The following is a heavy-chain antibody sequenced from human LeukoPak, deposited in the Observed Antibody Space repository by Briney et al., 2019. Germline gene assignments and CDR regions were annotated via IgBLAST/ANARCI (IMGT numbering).Heavy chain of an antibody. J-gene: IGHJ4*02. D-gene: IGHD2-8*01. CDR2: IFYPGST. CDR1: GGSLRSSNY. Sequence: PSETLSLTCSVSGGSLRSSNYWAWILQSPVKGLEWIVSIFYPGSTYYSPSFKSRVIISVDTSTNQFTLKLSSVTAADTAVYYCARRNNEFVFDYRGQGILVTVSS. V-gene: IGHV4-39*01. CDR3: ARRNNEFVFDY.